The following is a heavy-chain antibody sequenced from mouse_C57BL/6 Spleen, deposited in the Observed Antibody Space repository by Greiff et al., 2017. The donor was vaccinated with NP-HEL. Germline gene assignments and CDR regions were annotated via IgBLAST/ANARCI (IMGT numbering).Heavy chain of an antibody. V-gene: IGHV1-26*01. CDR3: ANIYYGYDRGFAY. Sequence: VQLQQSGPELVKPGASVKISCKASGYTFTDYYMNWVKQSHGKSLEWIGDINPNNGGTSYNQKFKGKATLTVDKSSSTAYMELRSLTSEDSAVYYCANIYYGYDRGFAYWGQGTLVTVSA. J-gene: IGHJ3*01. CDR1: GYTFTDYY. CDR2: INPNNGGT. D-gene: IGHD2-2*01.